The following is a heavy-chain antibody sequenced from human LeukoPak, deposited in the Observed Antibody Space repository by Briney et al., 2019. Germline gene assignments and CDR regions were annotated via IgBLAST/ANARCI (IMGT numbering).Heavy chain of an antibody. CDR2: ISGSGEIT. CDR3: AKDTRAGINRYYFGY. D-gene: IGHD1-1*01. V-gene: IGHV3-23*01. CDR1: GFTFSTYA. J-gene: IGHJ4*02. Sequence: GRSLRLSCEVSGFTFSTYAMSWVRQAPGKGLEWVSAISGSGEITYYADSVKGRFTISRDNSKNALYLQMNSLRAEDTALYYCAKDTRAGINRYYFGYWGQGTLVTVSS.